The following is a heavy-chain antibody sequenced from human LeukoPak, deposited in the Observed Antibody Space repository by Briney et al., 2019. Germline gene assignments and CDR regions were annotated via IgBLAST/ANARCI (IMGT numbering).Heavy chain of an antibody. J-gene: IGHJ4*02. V-gene: IGHV1-69*05. D-gene: IGHD5-12*01. CDR3: ARPGYSGYDHRDY. CDR2: IIPIFGTA. Sequence: SVKVSCKASGGTFSSYAISWVRQAPGQGLEWMGRIIPIFGTANYAQKFQGRVTITTDESTGTAYMELSSLRSEDTAVYYCARPGYSGYDHRDYWGQGTLVTVSS. CDR1: GGTFSSYA.